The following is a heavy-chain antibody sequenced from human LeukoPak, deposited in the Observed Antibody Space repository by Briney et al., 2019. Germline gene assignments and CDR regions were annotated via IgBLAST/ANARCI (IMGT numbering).Heavy chain of an antibody. V-gene: IGHV4-31*03. CDR3: ARVPKSGRHQYYFDY. CDR1: GGSISSGGYY. Sequence: SETLSLTCTVSGGSISSGGYYWSWIRQHPGKGLEWIGYIYYSGSTYYNPSLKSRVTISVDTSKNQFSLKLSSVTAADTAVYYCARVPKSGRHQYYFDYWGQGTLVTVSP. D-gene: IGHD1-26*01. CDR2: IYYSGST. J-gene: IGHJ4*02.